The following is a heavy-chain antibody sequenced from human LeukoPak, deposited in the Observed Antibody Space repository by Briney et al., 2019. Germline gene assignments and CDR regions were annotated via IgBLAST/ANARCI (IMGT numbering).Heavy chain of an antibody. V-gene: IGHV3-74*03. D-gene: IGHD1-14*01. CDR3: VVVVEPPDSDGFDV. CDR2: INADGGTI. J-gene: IGHJ3*01. Sequence: GGSLRLACAASGFTFGNSWVHWVRQAPGEGLVWVSLINADGGTISYADSVKGRFTISRDNARNTLSLQMNSLTIEETAVYYCVVVVEPPDSDGFDVWGQGTMITVSS. CDR1: GFTFGNSW.